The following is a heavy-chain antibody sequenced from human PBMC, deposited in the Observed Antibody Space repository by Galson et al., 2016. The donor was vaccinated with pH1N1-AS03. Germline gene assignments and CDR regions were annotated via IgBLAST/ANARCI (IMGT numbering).Heavy chain of an antibody. D-gene: IGHD3-16*01. Sequence: QAPGKGLEWVSVIYHGEAGTSYYADSVKGRFTISRHISTNTVNLQMNNLRVEDTATYYCATDRFGEPTTWGRGTLIIVS. CDR2: IYHGEAGTS. V-gene: IGHV3-23*03. CDR3: ATDRFGEPTT. J-gene: IGHJ5*02.